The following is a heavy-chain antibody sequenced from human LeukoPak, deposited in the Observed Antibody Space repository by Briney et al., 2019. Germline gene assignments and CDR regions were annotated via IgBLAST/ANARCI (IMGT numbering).Heavy chain of an antibody. V-gene: IGHV1-2*02. CDR2: INPNSGGT. J-gene: IGHJ4*02. Sequence: GASVTVSCKASGSTFTGYYMHWVRQAPGQGLEWMGWINPNSGGTNYSQKFQGRVTMTMDTSISTAYMELSRLRSEDTAVYYCANIVSGYYAFDYWGQGTLVTVSS. CDR3: ANIVSGYYAFDY. CDR1: GSTFTGYY. D-gene: IGHD3-9*01.